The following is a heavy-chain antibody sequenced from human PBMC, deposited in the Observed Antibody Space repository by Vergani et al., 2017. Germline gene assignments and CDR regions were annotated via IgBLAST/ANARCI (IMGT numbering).Heavy chain of an antibody. V-gene: IGHV1-46*03. CDR1: GYTFSNYY. CDR3: ARGDYGILTGYRY. CDR2: INPSGGHT. Sequence: QVQVVQSGAELKKSGASVKVSCKTSGYTFSNYYMHWVRQAPGQGLEWMGIINPSGGHTNYPQKFQGRVTMTRDTSTSTVYMELDSLRSEDTAIYYCARGDYGILTGYRYWGQGTLVTVSA. D-gene: IGHD3-9*01. J-gene: IGHJ4*02.